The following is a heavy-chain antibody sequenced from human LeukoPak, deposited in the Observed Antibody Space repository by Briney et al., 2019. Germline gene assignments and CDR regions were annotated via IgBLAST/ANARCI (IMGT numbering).Heavy chain of an antibody. CDR1: GFTFSSYS. CDR2: TSSSSSYI. CDR3: ARAHPSYCSGGSCYXXY. J-gene: IGHJ4*01. D-gene: IGHD2-15*01. V-gene: IGHV3-21*01. Sequence: GGSLRLSCAASGFTFSSYSMNWVRQAPGKGLEWVSSTSSSSSYIYYADSVKGRFTISRDNAKNSLYLQMNSLRAEDTAVYYCARAHPSYCSGGSCYXXYWGXGXXVT.